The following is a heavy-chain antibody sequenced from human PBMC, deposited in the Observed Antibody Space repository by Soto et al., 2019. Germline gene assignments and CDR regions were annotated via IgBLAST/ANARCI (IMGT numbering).Heavy chain of an antibody. D-gene: IGHD3-22*01. J-gene: IGHJ3*02. CDR1: GFTFSSYG. CDR2: IWYDGSNK. Sequence: GGSLRLSCAASGFTFSSYGMHWVRQAPGKGLEWVAVIWYDGSNKYYADSVKGRFTISRDNSKNTLYLQMNSLRAEDTAVYYCARGGPVHYYCSGYYGHDAFDIRAQGTTVTVSS. CDR3: ARGGPVHYYCSGYYGHDAFDI. V-gene: IGHV3-33*01.